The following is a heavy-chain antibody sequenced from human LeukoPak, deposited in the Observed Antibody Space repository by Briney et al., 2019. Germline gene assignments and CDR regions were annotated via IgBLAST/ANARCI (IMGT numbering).Heavy chain of an antibody. CDR1: GFAFSDYY. D-gene: IGHD6-19*01. Sequence: GGSLRLSCAASGFAFSDYYMTWIRQAPGKGLEWVSSISSSGSSIYYAPSLKGRFTISRDNAKNSLSLLMNSLRAEDTAIYYCAKGAQQWLPQTYFDYWGHGALVTVSS. J-gene: IGHJ4*01. CDR2: ISSSGSSI. V-gene: IGHV3-11*01. CDR3: AKGAQQWLPQTYFDY.